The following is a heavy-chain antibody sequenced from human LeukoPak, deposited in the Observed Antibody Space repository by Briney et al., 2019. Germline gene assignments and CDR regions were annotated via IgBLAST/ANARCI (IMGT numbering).Heavy chain of an antibody. CDR3: ARGVGLQHYYDSSGYYYFDY. V-gene: IGHV4-39*01. CDR2: IYYSGST. J-gene: IGHJ4*02. CDR1: GGSISSSSYY. Sequence: SETLSLTCTVSGGSISSSSYYWGWIRQPPGKGLEWIGNIYYSGSTYYNPSLKSRVTISVDTSKNQFSLKLSSVTAADTAVYYCARGVGLQHYYDSSGYYYFDYWGQGTLVTVSS. D-gene: IGHD3-22*01.